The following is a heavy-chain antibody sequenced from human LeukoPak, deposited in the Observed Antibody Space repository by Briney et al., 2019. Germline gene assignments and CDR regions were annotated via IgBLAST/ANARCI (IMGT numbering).Heavy chain of an antibody. D-gene: IGHD1-1*01. CDR2: IKRDGSDT. Sequence: GGSLRLSCAASGFTFSSYWMHWVRQAPGKGLVWVSRIKRDGSDTTYADSVKGRFSTPRENSTNTLYLQMSSLSAEDTAVYYCATTPDVWNWKYYFDYWGQGTLVTVSS. CDR1: GFTFSSYW. V-gene: IGHV3-74*03. CDR3: ATTPDVWNWKYYFDY. J-gene: IGHJ4*02.